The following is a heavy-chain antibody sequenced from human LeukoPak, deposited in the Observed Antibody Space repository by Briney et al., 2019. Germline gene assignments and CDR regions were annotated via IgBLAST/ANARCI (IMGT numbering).Heavy chain of an antibody. CDR1: GITLSNYG. Sequence: PGGSLRLSCVVSGITLSNYGMSWVRQAPGKGLEWVSGISERGGSTNYADSVKGRFIISRDTSKNTVYLQMNSLKTEDTAVYYCTRSGIVGAPPNKYYFDYWGQGTLVTVSS. CDR3: TRSGIVGAPPNKYYFDY. CDR2: ISERGGST. J-gene: IGHJ4*02. D-gene: IGHD1-26*01. V-gene: IGHV3-23*01.